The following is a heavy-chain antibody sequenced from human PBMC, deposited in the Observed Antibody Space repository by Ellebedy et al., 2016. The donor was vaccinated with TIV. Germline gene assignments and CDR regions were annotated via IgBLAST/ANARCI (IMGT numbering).Heavy chain of an antibody. V-gene: IGHV3-30*18. J-gene: IGHJ4*02. CDR1: GFTFSADV. D-gene: IGHD6-19*01. Sequence: GGSLRLSCAASGFTFSADVTHWVRQAPGKGLEWVAVIADDGSNKHYADSVKGRFTISRDNSKNTLYLEMNSLRPEDTAVYYCAKVMGEQWLVFDYWGQGTLVTVSS. CDR3: AKVMGEQWLVFDY. CDR2: IADDGSNK.